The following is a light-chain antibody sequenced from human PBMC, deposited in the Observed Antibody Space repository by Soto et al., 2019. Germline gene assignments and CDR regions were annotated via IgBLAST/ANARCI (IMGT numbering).Light chain of an antibody. CDR2: GAS. CDR1: QSVSSSY. V-gene: IGKV3-20*01. Sequence: EIVLTQSPGTLSLSPGERATLPCRASQSVSSSYLAWYQQKPGQAPRPLIYGASSRATGIPDRFSGSGSGTDFNITISRPEPEDFAVYDCQQYGSSPWTFGQGTKVDIK. J-gene: IGKJ1*01. CDR3: QQYGSSPWT.